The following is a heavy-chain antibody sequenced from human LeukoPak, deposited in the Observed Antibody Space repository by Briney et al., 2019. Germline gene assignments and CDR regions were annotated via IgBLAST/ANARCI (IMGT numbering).Heavy chain of an antibody. CDR3: ARDEYSSSWYSKGAFDI. D-gene: IGHD6-13*01. V-gene: IGHV3-30*04. J-gene: IGHJ3*02. Sequence: PGRYLRLSRAASGFTFSSYAMHWVRQAPGKGLEWVAVISYDGSNKYYADSVKGRFTISRDNSKNTLYLQMNSLRAEDTAVYYCARDEYSSSWYSKGAFDIWGQGTMVTVSS. CDR1: GFTFSSYA. CDR2: ISYDGSNK.